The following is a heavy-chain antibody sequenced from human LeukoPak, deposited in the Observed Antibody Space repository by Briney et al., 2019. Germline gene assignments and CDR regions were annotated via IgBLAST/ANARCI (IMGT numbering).Heavy chain of an antibody. Sequence: SGRSLRLSCAASGFTFSSYGMHWVRQAPGKGLEWVAVISYDGSNKYYADSVKGRFTISRDNSKNIVYIQMNSLTTDDTAVYYCARERVTVTTFPKRGSRRSYYFDYRGHGTLVTVSS. V-gene: IGHV3-30*03. CDR3: ARERVTVTTFPKRGSRRSYYFDY. D-gene: IGHD4-17*01. CDR1: GFTFSSYG. J-gene: IGHJ4*01. CDR2: ISYDGSNK.